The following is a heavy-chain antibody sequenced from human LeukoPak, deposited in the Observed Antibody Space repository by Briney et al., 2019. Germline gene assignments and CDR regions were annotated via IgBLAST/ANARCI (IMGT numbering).Heavy chain of an antibody. D-gene: IGHD3-16*01. J-gene: IGHJ4*02. CDR3: ATLVFRGYYPTSLLPVPQDY. CDR2: ISGSGGST. Sequence: HPGGSLRLSCAASGFTFSSYAMSWVRQAPGKELEWVSAISGSGGSTYYADSVKGRFTISRDNSKNTLYLQMNSLRAEDTAVYYCATLVFRGYYPTSLLPVPQDYWGQGTLVTVSS. CDR1: GFTFSSYA. V-gene: IGHV3-23*01.